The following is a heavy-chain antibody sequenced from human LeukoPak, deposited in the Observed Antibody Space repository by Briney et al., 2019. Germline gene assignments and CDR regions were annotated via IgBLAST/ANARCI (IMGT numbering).Heavy chain of an antibody. CDR1: GYTFTTYG. Sequence: ASVKVSCKASGYTFTTYGISWVRQAPGQGLEWMGWITGYNGATNYAQKFQGRVTLTTDTSTSAAYMELRSLRSDDTAVYYCAQQAPCSSISCPLDYWGQGTLVTVSS. CDR2: ITGYNGAT. J-gene: IGHJ4*02. V-gene: IGHV1-18*01. CDR3: AQQAPCSSISCPLDY. D-gene: IGHD2-2*01.